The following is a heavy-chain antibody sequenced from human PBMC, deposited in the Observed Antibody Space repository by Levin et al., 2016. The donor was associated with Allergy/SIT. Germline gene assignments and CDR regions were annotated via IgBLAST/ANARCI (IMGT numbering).Heavy chain of an antibody. Sequence: GGSLRLSCAASGFTFRNHDMHWARQAPGKGLEWVAVISYDGSERYYGDSVKGRFTISRDNSRNTLYLQMNGLRAEDTSTYYCARRNYDAGSGYPLHYGMDVWGQGTTVTVSS. CDR2: ISYDGSER. V-gene: IGHV3-30*03. D-gene: IGHD3-3*01. CDR1: GFTFRNHD. CDR3: ARRNYDAGSGYPLHYGMDV. J-gene: IGHJ6*02.